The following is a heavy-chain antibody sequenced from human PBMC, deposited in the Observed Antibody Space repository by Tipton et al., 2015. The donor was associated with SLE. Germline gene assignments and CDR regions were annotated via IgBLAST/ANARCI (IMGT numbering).Heavy chain of an antibody. CDR3: ARDRGESPY. CDR2: IYYSGST. V-gene: IGHV4-61*01. D-gene: IGHD5-12*01. CDR1: GGSISSSSYY. Sequence: TLSLTCTVSGGSISSSSYYWIWIRQPPGKGLEWIGYIYYSGSTNYNPSLKSRVTISVDTSKNQFSLKLSSVTAADTAVYYCARDRGESPYWGQGTLVTVSS. J-gene: IGHJ4*02.